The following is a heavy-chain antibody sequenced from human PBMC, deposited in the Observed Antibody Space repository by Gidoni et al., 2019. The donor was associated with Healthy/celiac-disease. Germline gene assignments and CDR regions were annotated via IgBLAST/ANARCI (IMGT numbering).Heavy chain of an antibody. CDR3: AKDQWRGGGIDY. CDR1: GFTFSSYA. D-gene: IGHD2-15*01. Sequence: EVQLLESGGGLVQPGGSMRLSCAASGFTFSSYAMSWVRQAPGKGLEWVSAISGSGGSTYYADSVKGRFTISRDNSKNTLYLQMNSLRAEDTAVYYCAKDQWRGGGIDYWGQGTLVTVSS. V-gene: IGHV3-23*01. J-gene: IGHJ4*02. CDR2: ISGSGGST.